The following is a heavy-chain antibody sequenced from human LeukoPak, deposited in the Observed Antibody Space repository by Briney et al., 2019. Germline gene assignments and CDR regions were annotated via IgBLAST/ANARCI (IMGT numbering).Heavy chain of an antibody. CDR3: ASHSDGSGWYGEGLDY. CDR1: GDSVSSGSYY. J-gene: IGHJ4*02. V-gene: IGHV4-61*01. Sequence: SETLSLTCTVSGDSVSSGSYYWSWIRQPPGKGLEWLGYIYYSGSTNYNPSLKSRDTISVDTSKNQFSLKLSSVTAADTAVYYCASHSDGSGWYGEGLDYWGQGTLVTVSS. CDR2: IYYSGST. D-gene: IGHD6-19*01.